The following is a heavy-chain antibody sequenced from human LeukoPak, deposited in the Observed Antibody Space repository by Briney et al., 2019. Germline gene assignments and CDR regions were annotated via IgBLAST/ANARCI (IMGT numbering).Heavy chain of an antibody. Sequence: GAPLHISCNCSGFIFTGYWLVGVGHMPGKGLEWMGIIYPADSKTTYSPSVHGQITISADRYRTNDHLQWSSLKASDTDIDYCARATCVNVICYILYWGQGTLVTVSS. J-gene: IGHJ4*02. CDR2: IYPADSKT. V-gene: IGHV5-51*01. D-gene: IGHD2-8*01. CDR1: GFIFTGYW. CDR3: ARATCVNVICYILY.